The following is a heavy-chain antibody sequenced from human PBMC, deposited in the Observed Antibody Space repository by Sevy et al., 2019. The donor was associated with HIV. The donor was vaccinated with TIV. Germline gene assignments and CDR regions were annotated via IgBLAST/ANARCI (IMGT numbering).Heavy chain of an antibody. CDR2: VYPKSGGT. D-gene: IGHD1-7*01. J-gene: IGHJ6*02. V-gene: IGHV1-2*06. Sequence: ASVKVSCKASGYTFTGDYLHWVRQAPGQGLECMGRVYPKSGGTNYAQKFQGRVTMTRDTSISTAYMELSRLRSDDTAVYYCVRDAGGGTTNSGMDVWGQGTTVTVSS. CDR1: GYTFTGDY. CDR3: VRDAGGGTTNSGMDV.